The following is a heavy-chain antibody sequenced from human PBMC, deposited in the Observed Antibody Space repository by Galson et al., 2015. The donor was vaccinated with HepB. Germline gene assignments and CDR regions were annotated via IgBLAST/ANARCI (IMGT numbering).Heavy chain of an antibody. CDR3: ARGALVEVVGATQNNWFDP. Sequence: SVKVSCKASGYTFSSYSITWVRQAPGQGLEWMGWISAYDGNTKYAQNLQGRLTMTTDTSRTTAYMVLRSLRSDDTAVYYCARGALVEVVGATQNNWFDPWGQGTLVTVSS. J-gene: IGHJ5*02. V-gene: IGHV1-18*01. D-gene: IGHD2-15*01. CDR1: GYTFSSYS. CDR2: ISAYDGNT.